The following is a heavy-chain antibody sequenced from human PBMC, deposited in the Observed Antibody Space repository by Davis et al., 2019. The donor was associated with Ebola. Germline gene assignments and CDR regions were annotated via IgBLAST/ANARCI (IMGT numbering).Heavy chain of an antibody. V-gene: IGHV3-11*01. CDR2: ISFAGITT. J-gene: IGHJ4*02. CDR1: GFSFSEYY. D-gene: IGHD3-10*01. CDR3: AREIFYYGSGSYSYYFDY. Sequence: GESLKISCAASGFSFSEYYMSWIRLAPGRGLQWVADISFAGITTSYADSVKGRFTISRDNAKKSLYLQMNGLRAEDTAVYYCAREIFYYGSGSYSYYFDYWGQGTLVTVSS.